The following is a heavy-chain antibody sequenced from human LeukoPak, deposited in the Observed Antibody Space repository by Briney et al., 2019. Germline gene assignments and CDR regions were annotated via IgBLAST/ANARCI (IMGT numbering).Heavy chain of an antibody. J-gene: IGHJ6*03. D-gene: IGHD3-9*01. Sequence: SETLSLTCTVSGGSISSYYWSWIRQPAGKGLEWIGRIYTSGSTNYNPSLKSRVTMSVDTSKNQFSLKLSSVTAADTAVYYCARDGGVYYDILTGYYGESYYYMDVWGKGTTVTISS. V-gene: IGHV4-4*07. CDR2: IYTSGST. CDR1: GGSISSYY. CDR3: ARDGGVYYDILTGYYGESYYYMDV.